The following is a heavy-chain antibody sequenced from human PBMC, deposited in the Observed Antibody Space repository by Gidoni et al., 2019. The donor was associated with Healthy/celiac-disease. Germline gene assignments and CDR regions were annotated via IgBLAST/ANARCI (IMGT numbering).Heavy chain of an antibody. CDR3: ARSPPARVSSFGMDV. D-gene: IGHD3-10*01. J-gene: IGHJ6*02. CDR1: GYTFTGYY. Sequence: QVQLVQSGAEVKKPGASVKVSCKASGYTFTGYYMHWVRQAPGQGLEWMGWINPNSGGTNYAQKFQGRVTMTRDTSISTAYMELSRLRSDDTAVYYCARSPPARVSSFGMDVWGQGTTVTVSS. CDR2: INPNSGGT. V-gene: IGHV1-2*02.